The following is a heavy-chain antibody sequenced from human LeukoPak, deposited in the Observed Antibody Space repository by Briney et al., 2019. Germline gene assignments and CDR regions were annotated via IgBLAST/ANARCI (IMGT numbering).Heavy chain of an antibody. CDR1: GGSISSSNW. CDR2: IYHSGST. CDR3: ARLGDSSGYYAFDY. J-gene: IGHJ4*02. Sequence: SETLSLTCAVSGGSISSSNWWSWVRQPPGKGLEWIGEIYHSGSTNYNPSLKSRVTISVDKSKNHFSLKLSSVTAADTAVYYCARLGDSSGYYAFDYWGQGTLVTVSS. V-gene: IGHV4-4*02. D-gene: IGHD3-22*01.